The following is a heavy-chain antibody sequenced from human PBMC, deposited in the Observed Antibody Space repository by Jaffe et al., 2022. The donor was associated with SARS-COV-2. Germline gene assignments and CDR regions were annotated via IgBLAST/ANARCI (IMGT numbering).Heavy chain of an antibody. CDR3: ARVALGATTDYLYYFDY. V-gene: IGHV3-30-3*01. CDR1: GFTFSSYA. D-gene: IGHD1-26*01. J-gene: IGHJ4*02. Sequence: QVQLVESGGGVVQPGRSLRLSCAASGFTFSSYAMHWVRQAPGKGLEWVAVISYDGSNKYYADSVKGRFTISRDNSKNTLYLQMNSLRAEDTAVYYCARVALGATTDYLYYFDYWGQGTLVTVSS. CDR2: ISYDGSNK.